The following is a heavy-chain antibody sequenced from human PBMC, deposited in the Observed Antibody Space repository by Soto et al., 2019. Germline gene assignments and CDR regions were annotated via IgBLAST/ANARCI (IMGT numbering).Heavy chain of an antibody. CDR2: ISSSSSYI. Sequence: GGSLRLSCAASGFTLSSYSTNWVRQAPGKGLEWVSSISSSSSYIYYADSVKGRFTISRDNAKNSLYLQMNSLRAEDTAVYYCARERSDGGYYYYGMDVWGQGTTVTVS. CDR1: GFTLSSYS. J-gene: IGHJ6*02. D-gene: IGHD2-15*01. V-gene: IGHV3-21*01. CDR3: ARERSDGGYYYYGMDV.